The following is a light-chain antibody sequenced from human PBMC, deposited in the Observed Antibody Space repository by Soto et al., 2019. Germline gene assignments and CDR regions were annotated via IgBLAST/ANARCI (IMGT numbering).Light chain of an antibody. Sequence: QSALTQPASVSGSPGQSITISCTGTSSDVGGYNYVSWYQHHPGKAPKLMIYDVSNRPSGVSNRFSGSKSGNTASLTISGLQPEDEAVYDCSSYTTCTLSQKDFVTGSMVT. CDR2: DVS. CDR1: SSDVGGYNY. J-gene: IGLJ1*01. V-gene: IGLV2-14*03. CDR3: SSYTTCTLSQKD.